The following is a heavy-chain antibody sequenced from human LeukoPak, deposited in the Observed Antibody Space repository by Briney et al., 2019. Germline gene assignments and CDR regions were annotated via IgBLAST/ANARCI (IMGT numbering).Heavy chain of an antibody. CDR3: ARGGLRFWSYGMDV. CDR1: GWSFSGYY. V-gene: IGHV4-34*01. CDR2: INHSGST. D-gene: IGHD3-3*01. J-gene: IGHJ6*02. Sequence: SETLSLTCAVYGWSFSGYYWSWIRQPPGKGLEWIGEINHSGSTNYNLSLKSRVTISVDTTKNQFSLKLMSVTAADAAAYYCARGGLRFWSYGMDVWGQGTTVTVSS.